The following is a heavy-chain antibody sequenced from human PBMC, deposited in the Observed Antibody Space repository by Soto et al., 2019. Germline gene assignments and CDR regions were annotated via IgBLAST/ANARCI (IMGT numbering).Heavy chain of an antibody. CDR2: IIPILGIA. D-gene: IGHD3-9*01. CDR3: ATEIYFDWLLYHWFDP. Sequence: SVKVSCKASGGTFSSYTISCVRQAPGQGLEWMGRIIPILGIANYAQKFQGRVTITADKSTSTAYMELSSLRSEDTAVYYCATEIYFDWLLYHWFDPWGQGTLVTVSS. V-gene: IGHV1-69*02. CDR1: GGTFSSYT. J-gene: IGHJ5*02.